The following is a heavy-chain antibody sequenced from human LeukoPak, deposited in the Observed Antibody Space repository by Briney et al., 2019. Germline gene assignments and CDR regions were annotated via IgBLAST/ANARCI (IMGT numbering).Heavy chain of an antibody. CDR2: INHSGST. CDR3: ARALATVVILPVGY. V-gene: IGHV4-34*01. Sequence: PSETLSVTCAVYGGSFSGYSWSWVRQPQGKGLEWIGEINHSGSTNYNPSLKSRVTISVDTSKNQFSLKLSSVTAADTAVYYCARALATVVILPVGYWGQGTLVTVSS. J-gene: IGHJ4*02. D-gene: IGHD4-23*01. CDR1: GGSFSGYS.